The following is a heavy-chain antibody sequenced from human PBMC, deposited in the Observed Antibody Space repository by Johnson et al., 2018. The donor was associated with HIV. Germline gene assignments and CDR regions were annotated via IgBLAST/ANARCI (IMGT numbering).Heavy chain of an antibody. V-gene: IGHV3-30*03. Sequence: QVQLVESGGGLVQPGGSLRLSCAASGFTFSSYGMSWVRQAPGKGLEWVAVISYDGINKYYADSVKGRFTISRDNSKNTLYLQMNSLRAEDTAVYYCASSWFGELSYAFDIWGQGTMVTVSS. D-gene: IGHD3-10*01. CDR3: ASSWFGELSYAFDI. CDR1: GFTFSSYG. J-gene: IGHJ3*02. CDR2: ISYDGINK.